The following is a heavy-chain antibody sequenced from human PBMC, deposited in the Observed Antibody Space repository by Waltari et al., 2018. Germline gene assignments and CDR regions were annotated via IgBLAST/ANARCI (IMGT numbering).Heavy chain of an antibody. CDR3: ARDRSDFWSGSILYYFDY. D-gene: IGHD3-3*01. Sequence: QVQLQESGPGLVKPSETLSLTCTVSGGSISSYYWSWIRQPAGKGLEWIGRIYTSGSTNYNPSLKSRVTMSVDTSKNQFSLKLSSVTAADTAVYYCARDRSDFWSGSILYYFDYWGQGTLVTVSS. V-gene: IGHV4-4*07. CDR1: GGSISSYY. J-gene: IGHJ4*02. CDR2: IYTSGST.